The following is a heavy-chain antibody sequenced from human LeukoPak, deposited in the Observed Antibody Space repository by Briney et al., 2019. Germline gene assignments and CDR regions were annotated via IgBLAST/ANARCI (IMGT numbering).Heavy chain of an antibody. D-gene: IGHD1-26*01. CDR2: ISRDGTET. V-gene: IGHV3-7*01. Sequence: GGSLRLSCAASGFNFNDYWMTWVRQPPGKGLQWVARISRDGTETLYADSVKGRFTLSKDNADKSLYLQMNSLTTEDTAVYYCVRLWEFDYWGQGTLVTVSS. CDR1: GFNFNDYW. J-gene: IGHJ4*02. CDR3: VRLWEFDY.